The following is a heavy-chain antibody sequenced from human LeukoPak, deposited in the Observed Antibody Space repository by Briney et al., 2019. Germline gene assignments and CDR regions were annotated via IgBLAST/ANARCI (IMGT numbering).Heavy chain of an antibody. CDR3: ARHREDDGFDI. Sequence: GESLKISCKGSGYSFSTYWIGWVRQMPGKGLEWMGLIYPGDSDSRYSPSFQGQVTISADKSISTAYLQWSSLKASDTAMYYCARHREDDGFDIWGQGTMVTVSS. CDR2: IYPGDSDS. CDR1: GYSFSTYW. J-gene: IGHJ3*02. V-gene: IGHV5-51*01.